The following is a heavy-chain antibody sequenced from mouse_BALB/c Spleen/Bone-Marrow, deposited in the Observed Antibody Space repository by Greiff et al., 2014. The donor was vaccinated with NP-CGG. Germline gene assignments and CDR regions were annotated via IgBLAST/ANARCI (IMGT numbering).Heavy chain of an antibody. V-gene: IGHV1-80*01. CDR2: IYPGDGDT. CDR1: GYVFSTYW. CDR3: ARGGISVDY. J-gene: IGHJ2*01. Sequence: VKLQESGAELVRPGSSAKISCKSSGYVFSTYWINWVKQRPGQGLEWIGQIYPGDGDTDFNGKFKDKATLTADESSNTAYMQLSSLTSEDSAVYFCARGGISVDYWGQGTTLTVSS.